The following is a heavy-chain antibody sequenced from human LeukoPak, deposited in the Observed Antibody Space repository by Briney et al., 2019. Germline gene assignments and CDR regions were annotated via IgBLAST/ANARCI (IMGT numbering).Heavy chain of an antibody. D-gene: IGHD5-24*01. CDR3: ARGSIDGYNLIDAFDI. J-gene: IGHJ3*02. CDR1: GFSFSSYW. Sequence: GGSLRLSCAASGFSFSSYWMSWVRQAPGKGLEWVAYINQGGSGKYYVDSVRGRFTISRDDAKNSLYMQMNSLRAEDTAVYCCARGSIDGYNLIDAFDIWGQGTMVTVSS. V-gene: IGHV3-7*01. CDR2: INQGGSGK.